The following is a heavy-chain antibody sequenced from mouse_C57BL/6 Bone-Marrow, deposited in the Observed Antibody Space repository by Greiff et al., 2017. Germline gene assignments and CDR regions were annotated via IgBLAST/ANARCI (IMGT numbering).Heavy chain of an antibody. V-gene: IGHV1-62-2*01. Sequence: VQLQQSGAELVKPGASVKLSCKASGYIFTEYTIHWVKQRSGQGLEWIGWFYPGSGSIKYNERFKDKATLTAHKSSNTVYMEISRLTSVDSAVYFGARHKRYYDYEVYFDYWGQGTTLTESS. CDR2: FYPGSGSI. D-gene: IGHD2-4*01. J-gene: IGHJ2*01. CDR3: ARHKRYYDYEVYFDY. CDR1: GYIFTEYT.